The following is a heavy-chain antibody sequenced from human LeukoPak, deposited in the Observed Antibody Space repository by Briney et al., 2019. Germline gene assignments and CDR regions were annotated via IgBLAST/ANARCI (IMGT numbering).Heavy chain of an antibody. Sequence: SETLSLTCTVSGGSISSSSFYWGWIRQPPGKGLEWIASIYYSGSTYYNPSLKSRVTISLDTSKNQFSLKLASVTAADTAIYYCAKGAGGFSYYNWFDPWGQGTLVTVSS. CDR3: AKGAGGFSYYNWFDP. CDR1: GGSISSSSFY. V-gene: IGHV4-39*07. D-gene: IGHD5-18*01. CDR2: IYYSGST. J-gene: IGHJ5*02.